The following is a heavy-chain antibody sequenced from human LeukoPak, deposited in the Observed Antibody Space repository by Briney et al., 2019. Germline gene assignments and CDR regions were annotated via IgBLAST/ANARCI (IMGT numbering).Heavy chain of an antibody. J-gene: IGHJ5*02. Sequence: PGGSLRLSCAASGITFIGHWVHWVRQTPGKGLVWVSPINADGSSTAYADSVKGRFTISRDNAKNTVYLQMNSLRVDDTAVYYCAREELEPSTHPFDPWGQGTLVTVSS. CDR3: AREELEPSTHPFDP. V-gene: IGHV3-74*03. CDR1: GITFIGHW. D-gene: IGHD1-7*01. CDR2: INADGSST.